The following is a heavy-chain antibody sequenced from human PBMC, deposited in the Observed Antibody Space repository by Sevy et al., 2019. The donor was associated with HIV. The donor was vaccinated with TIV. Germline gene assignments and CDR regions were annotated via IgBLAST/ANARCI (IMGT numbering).Heavy chain of an antibody. Sequence: ASVKVSCKASGYTFAVYYMHWVRQAPGQGLEWMGRINPNSGVTNYAQKFQGRVTMTRDTSITTAYMELNRLGPDDTAVYYCAVLATIPSFDYWGQGSLVTVSS. D-gene: IGHD5-12*01. CDR2: INPNSGVT. V-gene: IGHV1-2*06. CDR1: GYTFAVYY. CDR3: AVLATIPSFDY. J-gene: IGHJ4*02.